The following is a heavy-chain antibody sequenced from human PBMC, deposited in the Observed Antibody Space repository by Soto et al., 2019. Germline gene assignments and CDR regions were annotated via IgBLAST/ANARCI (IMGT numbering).Heavy chain of an antibody. CDR2: INHSGST. V-gene: IGHV4-34*01. CDR1: GGSFSGYY. Sequence: QVQLQQWGAGLLKPSETLSLTCAVYGGSFSGYYWTWIRQPPGTGLEWIGEINHSGSTNYNPSPKSRVTLSVDTSKTQFSLKLTSVTAADPAVYYCARDKITGLFDYWGQGTLVTVSS. J-gene: IGHJ4*02. D-gene: IGHD2-8*02. CDR3: ARDKITGLFDY.